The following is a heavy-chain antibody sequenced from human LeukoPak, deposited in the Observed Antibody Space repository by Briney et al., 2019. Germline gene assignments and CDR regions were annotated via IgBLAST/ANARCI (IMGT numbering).Heavy chain of an antibody. Sequence: SQTLSLTCAISGDTVCSNSVDWDWIRQSPSRGLEWLGRTYYRSKWYNDYAVSVQSRITINPHTSKNQFSRDLNCALSEYTAVYYCASNSSSSGFDYWGQGTLVTVSS. J-gene: IGHJ4*02. D-gene: IGHD6-6*01. CDR3: ASNSSSSGFDY. CDR1: GDTVCSNSVD. CDR2: TYYRSKWYN. V-gene: IGHV6-1*01.